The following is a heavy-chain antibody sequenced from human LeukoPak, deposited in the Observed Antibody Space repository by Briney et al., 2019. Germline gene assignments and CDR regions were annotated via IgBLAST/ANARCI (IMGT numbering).Heavy chain of an antibody. Sequence: GGSVRLSCAASGFTFSSYGMHWVRQAPGKGLEWVAFIRYDGSNKYYADSVTGRFTISRDNSKNALYLQMNSLRAEDTAVYYCAKDRWLQGYFDYWGQGTLVTVSS. V-gene: IGHV3-30*02. CDR1: GFTFSSYG. CDR2: IRYDGSNK. CDR3: AKDRWLQGYFDY. J-gene: IGHJ4*02. D-gene: IGHD5-24*01.